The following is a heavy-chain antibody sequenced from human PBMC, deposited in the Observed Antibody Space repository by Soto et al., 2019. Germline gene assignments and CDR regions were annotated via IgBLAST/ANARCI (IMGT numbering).Heavy chain of an antibody. D-gene: IGHD6-13*01. CDR1: GGSFSGYY. CDR3: ARVPIARRKLDY. Sequence: TLSLTCAVYGGSFSGYYWSWIRQPPGKGLEWIGEINHSGSTNYNPSLKSRVTISVDTSKNQFSLKLSSVTAADTAVYYCARVPIARRKLDYWGQGTLVTVSS. CDR2: INHSGST. V-gene: IGHV4-34*01. J-gene: IGHJ4*02.